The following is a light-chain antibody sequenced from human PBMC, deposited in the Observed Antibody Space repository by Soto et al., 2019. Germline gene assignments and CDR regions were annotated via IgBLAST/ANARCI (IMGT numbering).Light chain of an antibody. Sequence: EIVMTQSPATLSVSPGERATLSCRASQSVSSNLAWYQQHPGQAPRLLIYGASTRATGIPARFGGSGSGTEFTLTISSLQSEDFAVYYCQQYNDWPPLTFGGGNKVEIK. CDR1: QSVSSN. CDR2: GAS. CDR3: QQYNDWPPLT. J-gene: IGKJ4*01. V-gene: IGKV3-15*01.